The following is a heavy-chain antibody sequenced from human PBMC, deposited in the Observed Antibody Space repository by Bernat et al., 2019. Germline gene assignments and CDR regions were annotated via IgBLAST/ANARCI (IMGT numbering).Heavy chain of an antibody. CDR3: AKERYSSSSQQDSD. CDR2: ISYDGSNR. CDR1: GFTFSSYG. J-gene: IGHJ4*02. V-gene: IGHV3-30*18. Sequence: QVQLVESGGGVVQPGRSLRLSCAASGFTFSSYGMHWGRQAPGKGLEWVAVISYDGSNRYYAHSVQGRFTISRDNSKNTLYLQMNSLRAEDTAVYYCAKERYSSSSQQDSDWGQGTLVTVSS. D-gene: IGHD6-6*01.